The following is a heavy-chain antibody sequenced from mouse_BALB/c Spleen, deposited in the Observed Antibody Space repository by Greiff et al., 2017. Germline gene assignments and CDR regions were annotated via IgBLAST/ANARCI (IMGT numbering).Heavy chain of an antibody. J-gene: IGHJ4*01. CDR2: IRSKSNNYAT. D-gene: IGHD2-10*02. CDR1: GFTFNTYA. CDR3: VRHRKYGKDYYAMDY. V-gene: IGHV10-1*02. Sequence: EVKVVESGGGLVQPKGSLKLSCAASGFTFNTYAMNWVRQAPGKGLEWVARIRSKSNNYATYYADSVKDRFTISRDDSQSMLYLQMNNLKTEDTAMYYCVRHRKYGKDYYAMDYWGQGTSVTVSS.